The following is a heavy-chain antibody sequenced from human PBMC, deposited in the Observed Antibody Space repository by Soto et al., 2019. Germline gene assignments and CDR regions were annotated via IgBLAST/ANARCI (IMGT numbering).Heavy chain of an antibody. Sequence: GASVKVSCKASGYTFTSYGISWVRQAPGQGLEWMGWISAYNGNTNYAQKLQGRVTMTTDTSTSTAYVELRSLRSDDTAVYYCARFTVTKFYDFDIWGQGTMVTVSS. J-gene: IGHJ3*02. CDR1: GYTFTSYG. D-gene: IGHD4-17*01. CDR3: ARFTVTKFYDFDI. V-gene: IGHV1-18*01. CDR2: ISAYNGNT.